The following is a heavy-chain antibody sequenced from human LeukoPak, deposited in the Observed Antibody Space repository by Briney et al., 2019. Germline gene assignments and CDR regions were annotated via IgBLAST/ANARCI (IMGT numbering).Heavy chain of an antibody. CDR1: GFTFTTFW. CDR3: ARSSRDGYNLIDYMDV. Sequence: PGGSLRLSCATSGFTFTTFWMHWVRQAPGKGLVWVSRINHDGSSTNYADSVKGRFTISRDNAKNTVHLQMNSLRAEDTAVYYCARSSRDGYNLIDYMDVWGKGATVTVSS. V-gene: IGHV3-74*01. CDR2: INHDGSST. D-gene: IGHD5-24*01. J-gene: IGHJ6*03.